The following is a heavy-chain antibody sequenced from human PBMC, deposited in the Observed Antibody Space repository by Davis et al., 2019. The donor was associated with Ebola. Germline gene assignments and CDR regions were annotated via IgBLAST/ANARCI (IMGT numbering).Heavy chain of an antibody. Sequence: GESLKISCAASGFTFSSYWMHWVRQAPGKGLVWGSRIKTDGSYTNYADSVKGRFAIFRDNAKNTLYLQMNSLRAEDTAVYYCARQHDPSTPAPGFWGQGTLVTVSS. D-gene: IGHD5/OR15-5a*01. CDR3: ARQHDPSTPAPGF. CDR2: IKTDGSYT. V-gene: IGHV3-74*01. J-gene: IGHJ4*02. CDR1: GFTFSSYW.